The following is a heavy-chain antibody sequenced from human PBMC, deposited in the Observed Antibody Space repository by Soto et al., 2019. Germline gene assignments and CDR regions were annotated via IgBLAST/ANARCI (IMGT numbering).Heavy chain of an antibody. D-gene: IGHD6-25*01. CDR3: TNLGFPGAIYFDS. CDR2: IHPLDSET. V-gene: IGHV5-51*01. Sequence: ESLKISCKVSGYNFTAFWLGWVRQMPGKGLEWMANIHPLDSETNYGPSFQGQVTISADKSTTTAFLHWSSLTASDTGIYFYTNLGFPGAIYFDSWGQGSLFTVSS. J-gene: IGHJ4*02. CDR1: GYNFTAFW.